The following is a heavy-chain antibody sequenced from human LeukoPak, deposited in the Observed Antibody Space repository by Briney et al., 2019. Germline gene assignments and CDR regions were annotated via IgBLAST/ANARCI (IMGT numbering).Heavy chain of an antibody. CDR1: GFTFSSYW. D-gene: IGHD2-8*01. CDR3: VSLSMVYAYGMDV. J-gene: IGHJ6*02. Sequence: GGSLRLSCAASGFTFSSYWMSWVRQAPGKGLEWVANIKQDGSEKYYEDSVKGRFTISRDNAKNSLYLQMNSLRAEDTAVYYCVSLSMVYAYGMDVWGQGTTVTVSS. V-gene: IGHV3-7*01. CDR2: IKQDGSEK.